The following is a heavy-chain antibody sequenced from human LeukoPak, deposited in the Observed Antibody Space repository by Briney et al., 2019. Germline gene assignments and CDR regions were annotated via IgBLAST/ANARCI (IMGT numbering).Heavy chain of an antibody. Sequence: ASETLSLTCTVSGGPISSYYWSWIRQPPGKGLEWIGYIYYSGSTNYNPSLKSRVTISVDTSKNQFSLKLSSVTAADTAVYYCARHLSRYDFWSGYQNDAFDIWGQGTMVTVSS. CDR2: IYYSGST. CDR3: ARHLSRYDFWSGYQNDAFDI. D-gene: IGHD3-3*01. V-gene: IGHV4-59*08. J-gene: IGHJ3*02. CDR1: GGPISSYY.